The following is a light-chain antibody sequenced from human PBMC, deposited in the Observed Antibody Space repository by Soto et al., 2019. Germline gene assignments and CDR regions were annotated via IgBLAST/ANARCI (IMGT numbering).Light chain of an antibody. CDR2: EVS. CDR1: SSDVGIYNL. CDR3: CSYAGSSTWV. J-gene: IGLJ7*01. Sequence: QSVLTQPASVSGSPGQSITISCTGTSSDVGIYNLVSWYQQHPGKAPKLMIYEVSKRPSGVSKRFSGSKSGNTASLTISGLQAEDEADYCCCSYAGSSTWVFGGGTQLTVL. V-gene: IGLV2-23*02.